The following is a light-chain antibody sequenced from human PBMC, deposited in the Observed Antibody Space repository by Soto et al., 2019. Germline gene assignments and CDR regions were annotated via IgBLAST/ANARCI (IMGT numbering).Light chain of an antibody. CDR3: QHSYRTPRT. CDR2: AAS. CDR1: QSISSY. Sequence: DIQMTQSPSYLSASVGDRVTITCRASQSISSYLNWYQQKPGKAPNLLIYAASSLKSGVPSRFSRSVSGTDYTLTICSLELEDLATDCCQHSYRTPRTCVQGTKGVIK. J-gene: IGKJ1*01. V-gene: IGKV1-39*01.